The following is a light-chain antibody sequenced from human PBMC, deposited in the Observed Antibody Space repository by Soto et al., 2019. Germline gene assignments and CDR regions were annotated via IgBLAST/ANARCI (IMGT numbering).Light chain of an antibody. CDR1: QGVSES. CDR3: QQYGSSGT. V-gene: IGKV3-20*01. Sequence: EIVMTQSPATLSLSPGERATLSCRASQGVSESLAWYQQKPGQAPRLLIYDVSTRATGVPARFSGSRSGTDFTLTISRLEPEDFAVYYCQQYGSSGTFGQGTKVDIK. CDR2: DVS. J-gene: IGKJ1*01.